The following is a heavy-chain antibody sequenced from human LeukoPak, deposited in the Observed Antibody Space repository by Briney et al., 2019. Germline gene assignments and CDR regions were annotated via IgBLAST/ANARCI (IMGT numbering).Heavy chain of an antibody. Sequence: PGRSLRLSCAASGFTFSSYGMHWVRQAPGKGLEWVAVIWYDGSNKYYADSVKGRFTISRDNSKNTLYLQMNSLRAEDTAVYYCARATYYYGSGSHRHYYYYGMDVWGQGTTVTVSS. CDR1: GFTFSSYG. D-gene: IGHD3-10*01. CDR2: IWYDGSNK. J-gene: IGHJ6*02. CDR3: ARATYYYGSGSHRHYYYYGMDV. V-gene: IGHV3-33*01.